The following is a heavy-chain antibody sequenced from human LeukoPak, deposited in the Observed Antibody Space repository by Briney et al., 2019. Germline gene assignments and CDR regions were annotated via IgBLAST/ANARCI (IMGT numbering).Heavy chain of an antibody. V-gene: IGHV3-33*05. CDR1: GFTLKYYD. CDR2: TSHDGRNE. Sequence: GGSLRLSCAASGFTLKYYDMNWVRQAPGKGLEWVAVTSHDGRNEYYAGSVKGRFTISRDNAKNSLYLQMNSLRAEDTAVYYCATSRLDYWGQGTLVTISS. J-gene: IGHJ4*02. CDR3: ATSRLDY.